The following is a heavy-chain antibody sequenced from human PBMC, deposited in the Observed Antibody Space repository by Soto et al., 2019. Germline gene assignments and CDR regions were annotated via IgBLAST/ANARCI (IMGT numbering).Heavy chain of an antibody. D-gene: IGHD1-26*01. CDR2: IDPSDSYT. CDR1: GYSFTSYW. J-gene: IGHJ5*02. CDR3: ARHPTHSGSYYNWFDP. V-gene: IGHV5-10-1*01. Sequence: GESLKISCKGSGYSFTSYWISWVRQMPGKGLEWMGRIDPSDSYTNYSPSFQGHVTISADKSISTAYLQWSSLKASDTAMYYCARHPTHSGSYYNWFDPWGQGTLVTVSS.